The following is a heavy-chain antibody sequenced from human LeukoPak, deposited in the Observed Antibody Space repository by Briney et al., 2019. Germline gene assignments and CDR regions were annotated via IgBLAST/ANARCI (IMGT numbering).Heavy chain of an antibody. CDR2: ISAYNGNT. CDR3: ARDPCPGSGWYRCNAFDI. J-gene: IGHJ3*02. V-gene: IGHV1-18*01. CDR1: GYTFTSYG. Sequence: ASVTVSCKASGYTFTSYGISWVRQAPGQGLEWMGWISAYNGNTNYAQKLQGRVTMTTDTSTSTAYMELRSLRSDDTAVYYCARDPCPGSGWYRCNAFDIWGQGTMVTVSS. D-gene: IGHD6-19*01.